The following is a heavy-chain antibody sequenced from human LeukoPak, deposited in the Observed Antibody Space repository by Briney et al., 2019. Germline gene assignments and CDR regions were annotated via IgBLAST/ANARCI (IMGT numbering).Heavy chain of an antibody. Sequence: GGSLRLSCAASGFTFSSYWMHWVRQAPGKGLEWVSAISGSGGSTYYADSVKGRFTISRDNSKNTLYLQMNSLRAEDTAVYYCAAVGATSLSLGYWGQGTLVTVSS. D-gene: IGHD1-26*01. CDR2: ISGSGGST. J-gene: IGHJ4*02. CDR1: GFTFSSYW. V-gene: IGHV3-23*01. CDR3: AAVGATSLSLGY.